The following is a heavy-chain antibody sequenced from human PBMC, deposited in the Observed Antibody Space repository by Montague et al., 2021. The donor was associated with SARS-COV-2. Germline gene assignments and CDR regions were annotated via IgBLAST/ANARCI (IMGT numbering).Heavy chain of an antibody. J-gene: IGHJ3*02. Sequence: TLSLTCTVSGGSISSGGYYWSWIRQHPGKGLEWIGDIYYSGSTYYXPSLKSRVTISVDTSKNQFSLKPSSVTAADTAVYYCARARITMIVVVDAFDIWGQGTMVTVSS. V-gene: IGHV4-31*03. CDR1: GGSISSGGYY. D-gene: IGHD3-22*01. CDR3: ARARITMIVVVDAFDI. CDR2: IYYSGST.